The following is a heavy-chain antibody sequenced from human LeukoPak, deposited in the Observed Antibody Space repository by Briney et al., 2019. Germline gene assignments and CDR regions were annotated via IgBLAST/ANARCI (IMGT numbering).Heavy chain of an antibody. CDR3: ARGGYSPHYYYYYMDV. Sequence: ASVKVSCKASGYTFTGYYMHWVRQAPGQGLEWMGIINPSGGSTNNAQKFQGRVTMTSDTSTSTVYMELSSLRSEDTAVYYCARGGYSPHYYYYYMDVWGKGTTVTISS. CDR1: GYTFTGYY. J-gene: IGHJ6*03. D-gene: IGHD6-13*01. V-gene: IGHV1-46*01. CDR2: INPSGGST.